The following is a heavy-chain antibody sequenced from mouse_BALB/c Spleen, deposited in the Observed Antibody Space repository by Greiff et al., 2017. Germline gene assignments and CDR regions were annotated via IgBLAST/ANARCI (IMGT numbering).Heavy chain of an antibody. J-gene: IGHJ3*01. CDR1: GYSITSDYA. CDR3: ARCGYYGYDDGFAY. D-gene: IGHD2-2*01. V-gene: IGHV3-2*02. CDR2: ISYSGST. Sequence: DVKLQESGPGLVKPSQSLSLTCTVTGYSITSDYAWNWIRQFPGNKLEWMGYISYSGSTSYNPSLKSRISITRDTSKNQFFLQLNSVTTEDTATYYCARCGYYGYDDGFAYWGQGTLVTVSA.